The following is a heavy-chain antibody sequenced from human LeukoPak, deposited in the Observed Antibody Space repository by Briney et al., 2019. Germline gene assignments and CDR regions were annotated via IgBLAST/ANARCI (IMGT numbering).Heavy chain of an antibody. D-gene: IGHD3-16*02. V-gene: IGHV3-20*04. CDR1: GFTFDDYG. Sequence: GGSLRLSCAASGFTFDDYGMSWVRQAPGKGLEWVSGINWDGGSTGYADSVKGRFTISRDNAKNSLYLQMNSLRAEDTALYYCARDRGDTFGGVIALGYWGQGTLVTVSS. CDR3: ARDRGDTFGGVIALGY. J-gene: IGHJ4*02. CDR2: INWDGGST.